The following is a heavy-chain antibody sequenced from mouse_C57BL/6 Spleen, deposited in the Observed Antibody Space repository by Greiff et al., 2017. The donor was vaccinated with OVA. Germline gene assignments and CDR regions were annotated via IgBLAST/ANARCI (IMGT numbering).Heavy chain of an antibody. V-gene: IGHV1-64*01. Sequence: VQLQQPGAELVKPGASVKLSCKASGYTFTSYWMHWVKQRPGQGLEWIGMIHPNSGSTNYNEKFKSKATLTVDKTSSTAYMQLSSLTSEDAAVYYCAREDYDAYWGQGTLVTVSA. D-gene: IGHD2-4*01. J-gene: IGHJ3*01. CDR1: GYTFTSYW. CDR2: IHPNSGST. CDR3: AREDYDAY.